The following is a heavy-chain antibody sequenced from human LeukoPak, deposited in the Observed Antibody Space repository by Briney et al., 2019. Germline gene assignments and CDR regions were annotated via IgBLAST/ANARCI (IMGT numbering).Heavy chain of an antibody. CDR2: MYSSGNI. V-gene: IGHV3-53*01. Sequence: GGSLRLSCAASGFIVSNHYMGWVRQAPGKGLDWVSVMYSSGNIHYADSVKGRFTISRDDSKKTIYLQMNSLRVGDTAIYYCTKGGDSPRNPSSWGQGTLVIVSS. CDR1: GFIVSNHY. J-gene: IGHJ5*02. D-gene: IGHD2-21*01. CDR3: TKGGDSPRNPSS.